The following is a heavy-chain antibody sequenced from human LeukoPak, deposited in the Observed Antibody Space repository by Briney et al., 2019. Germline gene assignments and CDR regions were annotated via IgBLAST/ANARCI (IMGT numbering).Heavy chain of an antibody. J-gene: IGHJ5*02. D-gene: IGHD2-8*01. V-gene: IGHV4-4*02. Sequence: SETLSLTCAVSGGSISSSHWWSWVRQPPGKGLEWIGEIYHSGSTNYNPSLKSRVTISVDKSKNQFSLKLSSVTAADTAVYYCARGGYCTNGVCYSPTYNWFDPWGQGTLVTVSS. CDR3: ARGGYCTNGVCYSPTYNWFDP. CDR2: IYHSGST. CDR1: GGSISSSHW.